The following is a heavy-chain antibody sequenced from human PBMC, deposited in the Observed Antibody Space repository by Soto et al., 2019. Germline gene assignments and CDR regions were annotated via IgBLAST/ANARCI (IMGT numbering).Heavy chain of an antibody. J-gene: IGHJ4*02. CDR1: GYSFTSYW. D-gene: IGHD3-22*01. CDR3: GRSPVVVTFDY. CDR2: IYPGDSDT. V-gene: IGHV5-51*01. Sequence: GQSLKISCKGSGYSFTSYWIGWVRQMPGKGLEWMGIIYPGDSDTRYSPSFQGQVTISADKSISTAYLQWSSLKASDTAMYYCGRSPVVVTFDYWGQGTLVTVYS.